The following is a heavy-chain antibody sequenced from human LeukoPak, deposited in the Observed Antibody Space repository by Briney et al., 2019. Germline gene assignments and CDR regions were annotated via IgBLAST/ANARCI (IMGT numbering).Heavy chain of an antibody. CDR3: ARASLGGYYFDF. D-gene: IGHD3-16*01. CDR2: ISGSGGST. Sequence: PGRSLRLSCAASGFIFSSYGMHWVRQAPGKGLEWVSIISGSGGSTYYADSVKGRFTISRDKSKNTLYLQMSSLRAEDTAVYYCARASLGGYYFDFWGQGTLVTVSS. J-gene: IGHJ4*02. CDR1: GFIFSSYG. V-gene: IGHV3-23*01.